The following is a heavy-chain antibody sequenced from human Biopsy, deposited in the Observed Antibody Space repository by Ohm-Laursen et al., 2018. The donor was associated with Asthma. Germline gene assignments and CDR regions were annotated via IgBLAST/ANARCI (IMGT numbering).Heavy chain of an antibody. CDR3: ASDFPKDYVRYNFQF. V-gene: IGHV1-24*01. CDR1: GYRLTDLS. J-gene: IGHJ4*02. D-gene: IGHD4-17*01. Sequence: GPSETASCQIAGYRLTDLSMHWARQAPRQGLEWMGGHDHEEGGTANARRFPGRVTIAEDTSTDTAYMELSSLSSDDTAVYYCASDFPKDYVRYNFQFWGQGTLVTVSS. CDR2: HDHEEGGT.